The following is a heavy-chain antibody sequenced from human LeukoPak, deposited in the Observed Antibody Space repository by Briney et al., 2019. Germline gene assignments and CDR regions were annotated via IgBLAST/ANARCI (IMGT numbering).Heavy chain of an antibody. J-gene: IGHJ4*02. Sequence: GGSLRLSCAASGFTFDDYAMHWVRQAPGKGLEWVSGISWNSGSIGYADSVKGRFTISRDNAKNSLYLQMNSLRAEDTAVYYCARPRMPRGGGFAYWGQGTLVTVSS. CDR1: GFTFDDYA. CDR2: ISWNSGSI. CDR3: ARPRMPRGGGFAY. V-gene: IGHV3-9*01. D-gene: IGHD3-10*01.